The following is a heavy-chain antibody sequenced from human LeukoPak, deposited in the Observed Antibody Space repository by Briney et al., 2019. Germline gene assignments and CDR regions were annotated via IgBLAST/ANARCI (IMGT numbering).Heavy chain of an antibody. J-gene: IGHJ5*02. V-gene: IGHV1-2*02. CDR1: GYTFTGYY. Sequence: ASVKVSCKASGYTFTGYYMHWVRQAPGQGLEWMGWINPNSGGTNYAQKFQGRVTITTDESTSTAYMELSSLRSEDTAVYYCAVGSGFTWFDPWGQGTLVTVSS. D-gene: IGHD2-15*01. CDR2: INPNSGGT. CDR3: AVGSGFTWFDP.